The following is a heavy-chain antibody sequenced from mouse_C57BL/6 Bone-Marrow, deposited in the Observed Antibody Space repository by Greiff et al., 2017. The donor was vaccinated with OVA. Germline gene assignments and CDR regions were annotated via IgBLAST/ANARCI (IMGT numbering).Heavy chain of an antibody. V-gene: IGHV6-3*01. D-gene: IGHD2-2*01. J-gene: IGHJ4*01. CDR3: TLLLWLRRRAMDY. CDR1: GFTFSNYW. Sequence: EVQRVESGGGLVQPGGSMKLSCVASGFTFSNYWMNWVRQSPEKGLEWVAQIRLKSDNYATHYAESVKGRFTISRDDSKSSVYLQMNNLRAEDTGIYYCTLLLWLRRRAMDYWGQGTSVTVSS. CDR2: IRLKSDNYAT.